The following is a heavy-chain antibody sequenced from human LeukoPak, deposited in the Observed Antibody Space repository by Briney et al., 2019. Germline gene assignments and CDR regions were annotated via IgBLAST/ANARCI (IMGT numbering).Heavy chain of an antibody. V-gene: IGHV3-15*01. CDR1: GFTFNSAW. J-gene: IGHJ6*03. D-gene: IGHD4-11*01. Sequence: PGGSLRLSCAASGFTFNSAWMSWVRQAPGKGLEWVGLIRSKTDGATTHYAAPVKGRFSISRDASKNILYLQMNSLKTEDTAVSYCTTDHRDTLTIYFMDVWGKGTTVTVSS. CDR2: IRSKTDGATT. CDR3: TTDHRDTLTIYFMDV.